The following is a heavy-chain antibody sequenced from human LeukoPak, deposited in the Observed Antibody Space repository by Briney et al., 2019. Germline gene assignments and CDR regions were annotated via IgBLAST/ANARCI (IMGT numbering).Heavy chain of an antibody. D-gene: IGHD2-15*01. Sequence: TGGSLRLSCAASGFTFSSYEMNWVRQAPGKGLEWVSYISSSGSTIYYADSVKGRFTISRDNAKNSLYLQMNSLRAVDTAVYYCASLPVAATREFDYWGQGTLVTVSS. CDR3: ASLPVAATREFDY. CDR1: GFTFSSYE. V-gene: IGHV3-48*03. CDR2: ISSSGSTI. J-gene: IGHJ4*02.